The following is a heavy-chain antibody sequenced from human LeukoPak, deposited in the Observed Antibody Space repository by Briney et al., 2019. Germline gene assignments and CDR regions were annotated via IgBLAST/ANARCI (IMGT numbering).Heavy chain of an antibody. CDR3: AIKVPWGDYFDY. Sequence: SETLSLTCAVYGGSFSGYYWSWIRQPPGKGLEWIGEINHSGSANYNPSLKSRVTISVDTSKNQFSLKLSSVTAADTAVYYCAIKVPWGDYFDYWGQGTLVTVSS. J-gene: IGHJ4*02. CDR2: INHSGSA. D-gene: IGHD3-16*01. CDR1: GGSFSGYY. V-gene: IGHV4-34*01.